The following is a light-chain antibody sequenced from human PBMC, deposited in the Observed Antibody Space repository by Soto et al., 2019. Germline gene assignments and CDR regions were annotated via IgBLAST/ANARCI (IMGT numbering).Light chain of an antibody. CDR2: GAS. V-gene: IGKV3-20*01. J-gene: IGKJ1*01. Sequence: EIVLTQSPGTLSLSPGERATHSCRASQSVTTQLAWYQQKPGQAPRLIIHGASSRATGVPDRITGSGSGTDFTLSISRLEPEDFAVYYCQQYGGSTRTFGQGTKVDIK. CDR1: QSVTTQ. CDR3: QQYGGSTRT.